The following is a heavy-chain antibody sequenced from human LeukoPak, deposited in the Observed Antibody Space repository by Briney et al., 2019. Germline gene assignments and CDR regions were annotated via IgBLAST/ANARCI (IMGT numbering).Heavy chain of an antibody. Sequence: PSETLSLTCTVSGGSISSSSYYWGWIRQPPGKGLEWIGSIYYSGSTYYSPSLKSRVTISVDTSKNQFSLKLSSVTAADTAAYYCAREGIMVRGVITADYWGQGALVTVSS. D-gene: IGHD3-10*01. CDR2: IYYSGST. J-gene: IGHJ4*02. CDR1: GGSISSSSYY. V-gene: IGHV4-39*02. CDR3: AREGIMVRGVITADY.